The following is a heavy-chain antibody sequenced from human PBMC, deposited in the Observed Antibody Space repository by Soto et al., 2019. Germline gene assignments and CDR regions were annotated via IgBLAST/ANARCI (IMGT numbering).Heavy chain of an antibody. J-gene: IGHJ5*02. D-gene: IGHD2-8*01. CDR3: ARDNGMAGSFDP. V-gene: IGHV3-48*02. Sequence: GGSLRLSCAASGFIFSSYSMNWVRQAPGKGLEWVSYISFTSSTIFYADSVRGRFTISRDNAKNSLYLQMNTLRDEDAAVYYCARDNGMAGSFDPWGQGTLVTVSS. CDR2: ISFTSSTI. CDR1: GFIFSSYS.